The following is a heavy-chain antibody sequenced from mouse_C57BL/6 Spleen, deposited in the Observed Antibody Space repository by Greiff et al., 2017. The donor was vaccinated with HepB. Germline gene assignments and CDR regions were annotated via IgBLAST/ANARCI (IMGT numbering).Heavy chain of an antibody. CDR1: GYTFTDYE. J-gene: IGHJ4*01. CDR2: IDPETGGT. V-gene: IGHV1-15*01. D-gene: IGHD2-2*01. Sequence: VQLQQSGAELVRPGASVTLSCKASGYTFTDYEMHWVKQTPVHGLEWIGAIDPETGGTAYNQKFKGKAILTADKSSSTAYMELRSLTSEDSAVYYCTREWLSPMDYWGQGTSVTVSS. CDR3: TREWLSPMDY.